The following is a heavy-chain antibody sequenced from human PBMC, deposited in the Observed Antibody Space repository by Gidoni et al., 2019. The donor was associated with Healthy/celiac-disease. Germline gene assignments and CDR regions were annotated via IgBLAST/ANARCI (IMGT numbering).Heavy chain of an antibody. D-gene: IGHD3-3*01. CDR3: ARVGVGTAGRFFSWFDP. Sequence: QLQLQESGSGLVKPSQTLSLTCAVSGGSISSGGYSWSWIRQPPGKGLEWIGYIYHSGSTYYNPFLKSRVTISVDRSKNQFSLKLSSVTAADTAVYYCARVGVGTAGRFFSWFDPWGQGTLVTVSS. J-gene: IGHJ5*02. CDR1: GGSISSGGYS. V-gene: IGHV4-30-2*01. CDR2: IYHSGST.